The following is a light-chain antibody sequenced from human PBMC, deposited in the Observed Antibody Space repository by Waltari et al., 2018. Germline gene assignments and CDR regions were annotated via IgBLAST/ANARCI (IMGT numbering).Light chain of an antibody. CDR2: KGS. CDR1: VLAKKY. V-gene: IGLV3-27*01. CDR3: YSTADNNWV. Sequence: SYELTQPSSVSVYPGQTATITCSGDVLAKKYGRWLQQKPGQAPVVVIYKGSERFSGSDSGATVTLTITGAQFEDEADYYCYSTADNNWVFGGGTKLTVL. J-gene: IGLJ3*02.